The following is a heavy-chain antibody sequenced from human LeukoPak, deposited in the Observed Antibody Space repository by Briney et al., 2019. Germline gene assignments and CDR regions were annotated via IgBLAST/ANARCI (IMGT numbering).Heavy chain of an antibody. CDR3: ARGPLDYYYYGMDV. CDR1: GYTLTELS. D-gene: IGHD3-16*01. V-gene: IGHV1-24*01. Sequence: ASVKVSCKVSGYTLTELSMHWVRQAPGKGLEWMGGLDPEDGETIYAQKFQGRVTMTEDTSTDTAYMELSSLRSEDTAVYYCARGPLDYYYYGMDVWGQGTTVTVSS. J-gene: IGHJ6*02. CDR2: LDPEDGET.